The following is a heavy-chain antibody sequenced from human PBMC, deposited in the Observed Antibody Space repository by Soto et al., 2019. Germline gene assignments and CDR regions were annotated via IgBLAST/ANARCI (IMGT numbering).Heavy chain of an antibody. CDR1: GGSISSSSYY. V-gene: IGHV4-39*01. Sequence: PSETLSLTCTVSGGSISSSSYYWGWIRQPPGKGLEWIGSIYYSGSTYYNPSLKSRVTISVDTSKNQFSLKLSSVTAADTAVYYCARHMWAGLWYYGMDVWGQGTTVTVSS. CDR2: IYYSGST. J-gene: IGHJ6*02. CDR3: ARHMWAGLWYYGMDV. D-gene: IGHD2-21*01.